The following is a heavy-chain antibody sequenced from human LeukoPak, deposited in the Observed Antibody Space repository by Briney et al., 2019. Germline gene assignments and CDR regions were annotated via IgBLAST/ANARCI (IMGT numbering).Heavy chain of an antibody. Sequence: ASVKVTCPASRYIFLYYHIAWVRQAPGQGLEYVGRISASNGHTDYAQKLQGRLTMTTDTSPNTAYMELTSLRSDDAAVYYCGRWAESPNYYWGQGTLIAVSA. D-gene: IGHD5-24*01. CDR2: ISASNGHT. V-gene: IGHV1-18*01. J-gene: IGHJ4*02. CDR3: GRWAESPNYY. CDR1: RYIFLYYH.